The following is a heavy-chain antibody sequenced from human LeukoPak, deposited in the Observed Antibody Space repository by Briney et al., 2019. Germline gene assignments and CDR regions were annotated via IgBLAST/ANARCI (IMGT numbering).Heavy chain of an antibody. CDR2: IYYSGRT. J-gene: IGHJ3*02. Sequence: KSSETLSLTCTVSGGSISSYYWSWIRQPPGKGLEWIGYIYYSGRTNYNPSLKSRVSISVDTSKNQFSLKLSSVIAADTAVYYCARDFRGSVDAFDIWGQGTMVAVSS. V-gene: IGHV4-59*01. CDR1: GGSISSYY. CDR3: ARDFRGSVDAFDI.